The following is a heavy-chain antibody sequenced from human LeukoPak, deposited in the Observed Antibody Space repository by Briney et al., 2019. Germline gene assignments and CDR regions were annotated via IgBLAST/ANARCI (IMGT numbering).Heavy chain of an antibody. CDR2: IYYSGST. V-gene: IGHV4-59*01. D-gene: IGHD2-2*01. J-gene: IGHJ3*02. CDR3: ARAPGSYDAFDI. Sequence: KPSETLSLTCTVSGGSISSYYWSWIRQPPGKGLEWIGYIYYSGSTNYNPSLKSRVTISVDTSKNQFSLKLSSVTAADTAVYYCARAPGSYDAFDIWGQGTMVTVSS. CDR1: GGSISSYY.